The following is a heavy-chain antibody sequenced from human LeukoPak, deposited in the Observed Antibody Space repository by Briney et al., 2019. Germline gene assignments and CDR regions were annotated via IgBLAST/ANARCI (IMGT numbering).Heavy chain of an antibody. CDR3: LRDLNWSLDQ. J-gene: IGHJ4*02. CDR1: GFTFSNYM. Sequence: GGSLRLSCAASGFTFSNYMMHWVRQAPGKGLVWVSRIKSDGITITYADSVKGRFTISRDNAKNTLYLQMNSLRAEDTAVYYCLRDLNWSLDQWGQGTLVTASS. D-gene: IGHD1-20*01. V-gene: IGHV3-74*01. CDR2: IKSDGITI.